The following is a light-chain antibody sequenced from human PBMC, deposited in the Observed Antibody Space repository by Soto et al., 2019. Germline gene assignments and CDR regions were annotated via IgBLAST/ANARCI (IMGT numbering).Light chain of an antibody. V-gene: IGKV3-11*01. CDR2: AAS. Sequence: EIVLTQSPATLSLSPWERATLSCKARPSVTNYLAWSQQKPGQPPRLLIYAASYRATGIPARFSGSGSGTDFTLTISSLEPEDFAVDYCQQRSSCPLTFGGGTKVDIK. J-gene: IGKJ4*01. CDR1: PSVTNY. CDR3: QQRSSCPLT.